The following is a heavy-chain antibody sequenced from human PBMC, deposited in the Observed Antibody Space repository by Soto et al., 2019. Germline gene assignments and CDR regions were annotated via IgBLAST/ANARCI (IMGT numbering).Heavy chain of an antibody. Sequence: EVQLVESGGGLVQPGGSLRLSCAASGFTVSGNYMSWVRQAPGKGLEWVSLIYSGVGKSYADSVNGRFTISRDNSKNTLYLEMNTLRVEATAVYYCASLSKGAFDIWGQGTMVTVSS. CDR1: GFTVSGNY. CDR2: IYSGVGK. J-gene: IGHJ3*02. V-gene: IGHV3-66*01. CDR3: ASLSKGAFDI.